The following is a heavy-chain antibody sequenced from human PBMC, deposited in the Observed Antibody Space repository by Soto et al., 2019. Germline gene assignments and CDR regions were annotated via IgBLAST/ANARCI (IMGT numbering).Heavy chain of an antibody. V-gene: IGHV3-33*01. Sequence: QVQLVESGGGVVQPGRSLRLSCAASGFTFSSYGMHWVRQAPGTGLEWVAVIWYDGSNKYYADSGKGRCTISRDNSKNTLYLQMNSLRAEDTAVYYCARDFLGLNSFFDYWGQGTLVTVSS. CDR1: GFTFSSYG. CDR2: IWYDGSNK. J-gene: IGHJ4*02. CDR3: ARDFLGLNSFFDY.